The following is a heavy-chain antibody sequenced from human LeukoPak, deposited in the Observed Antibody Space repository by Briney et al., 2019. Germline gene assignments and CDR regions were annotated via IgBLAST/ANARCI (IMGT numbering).Heavy chain of an antibody. CDR3: AKDQEAIAAAGTLY. CDR1: GFTFSSYA. D-gene: IGHD6-13*01. J-gene: IGHJ4*02. CDR2: ISGSGGST. V-gene: IGHV3-23*01. Sequence: GGSLRLSCAASGFTFSSYAMSWVRQAPGKGMEWVSAISGSGGSTYYADSVKGRFTISRDNSKNTLYLQLNSLRAEDTAVYYCAKDQEAIAAAGTLYWGQGTLVTVSS.